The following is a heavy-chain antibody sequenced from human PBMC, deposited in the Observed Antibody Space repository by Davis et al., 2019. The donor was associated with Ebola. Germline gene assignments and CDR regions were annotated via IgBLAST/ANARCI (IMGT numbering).Heavy chain of an antibody. CDR2: INTNTGNP. J-gene: IGHJ4*02. CDR1: GYPFTDFA. CDR3: ARAAALDY. Sequence: ASVKVSCKASGYPFTDFAINWLRQAPGQRFEWLGWINTNTGNPTYAQGFTGRFVFSLDTSVSTAYLQISSLKAEDTAVYYCARAAALDYWGQGTLVTVSS. D-gene: IGHD2-2*01. V-gene: IGHV7-4-1*02.